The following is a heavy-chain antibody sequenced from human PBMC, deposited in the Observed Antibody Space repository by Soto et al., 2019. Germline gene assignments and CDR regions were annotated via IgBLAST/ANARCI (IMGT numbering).Heavy chain of an antibody. CDR1: GYPFTTYG. CDR2: ISVTNGYT. V-gene: IGHV1-18*01. J-gene: IGHJ4*01. CDR3: TRENAAAASPTLDY. Sequence: QVQLVQSGPEVKKPGASIKVSCKASGYPFTTYGINWVRQAPGQGLEWMGWISVTNGYTNYAQNLQGRVTMTADTSTNVAELELRSLTSDDTAVYYCTRENAAAASPTLDYWGHGTLFTVSS. D-gene: IGHD6-13*01.